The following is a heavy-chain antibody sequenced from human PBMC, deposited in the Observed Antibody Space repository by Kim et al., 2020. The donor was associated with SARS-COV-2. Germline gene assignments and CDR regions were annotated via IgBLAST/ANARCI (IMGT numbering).Heavy chain of an antibody. CDR3: ARALSKGSLLLDS. D-gene: IGHD3-10*01. Sequence: GGSLRLSCAASGFSFSTSGMHWVRQAPGKGLEWVAVIWLDGSKKYYADSLKGRFTIFRANSKNTLYLQMNSMTVDATGVYYCARALSKGSLLLDSWGQGT. CDR1: GFSFSTSG. V-gene: IGHV3-33*01. CDR2: IWLDGSKK. J-gene: IGHJ5*01.